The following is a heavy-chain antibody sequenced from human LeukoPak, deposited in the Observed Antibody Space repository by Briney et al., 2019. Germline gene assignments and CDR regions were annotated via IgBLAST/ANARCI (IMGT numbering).Heavy chain of an antibody. J-gene: IGHJ4*02. D-gene: IGHD6-19*01. CDR1: CFRFSNYW. V-gene: IGHV3-7*01. CDR2: IKHDGSGP. Sequence: GGSLRLSCAVSCFRFSNYWMTWVRQAPGKGLEWVANIKHDGSGPSYLDSVKGRFTISRDNARNLLSLQMSGLRVEDTAVYYCARAREITVTGTDYFDSWGQGTLVTVSS. CDR3: ARAREITVTGTDYFDS.